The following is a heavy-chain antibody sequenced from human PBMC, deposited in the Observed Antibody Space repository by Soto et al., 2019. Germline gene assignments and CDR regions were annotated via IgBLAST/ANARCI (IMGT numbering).Heavy chain of an antibody. Sequence: QITLKESGPALVKPTQTLTLTCSFSGFSLTTSGVGVGWIRQPPGKALEWLALIYGDDDKRYNSSLKSRLTITKDTFKHPVVLTMSKMDPVDTGTYYCAHAVGLGGLFDYWGQGTLVTVSS. V-gene: IGHV2-5*02. CDR2: IYGDDDK. CDR1: GFSLTTSGVG. D-gene: IGHD3-16*01. J-gene: IGHJ4*02. CDR3: AHAVGLGGLFDY.